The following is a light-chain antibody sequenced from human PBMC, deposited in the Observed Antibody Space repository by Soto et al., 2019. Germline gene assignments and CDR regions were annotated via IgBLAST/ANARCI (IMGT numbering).Light chain of an antibody. J-gene: IGKJ4*01. CDR1: QSVSISH. CDR3: QQFGYSLS. Sequence: EIGLTQSPRTLSLSPGERATLSCRASQSVSISHLAWYQQKPGQAPRPLIYGESIRATGIPDSFSGSGSGKHVTLTVSSLGPEDFSVYYCQQFGYSLSFGGGTKVEI. CDR2: GES. V-gene: IGKV3-20*01.